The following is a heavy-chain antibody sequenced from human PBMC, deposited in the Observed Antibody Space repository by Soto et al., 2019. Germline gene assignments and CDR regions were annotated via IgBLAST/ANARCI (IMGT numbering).Heavy chain of an antibody. Sequence: PGGSLRLSCAASGFTFSIYAIHWVRHAPGKGLEWVTVTSYDGSNKYYADSVRGRFTISRDNSKNTLYLQMNSLRPEDTAVYYCARDRSIASADPFDYWGQGTLVTVSS. V-gene: IGHV3-30*04. CDR1: GFTFSIYA. CDR2: TSYDGSNK. D-gene: IGHD6-13*01. CDR3: ARDRSIASADPFDY. J-gene: IGHJ4*02.